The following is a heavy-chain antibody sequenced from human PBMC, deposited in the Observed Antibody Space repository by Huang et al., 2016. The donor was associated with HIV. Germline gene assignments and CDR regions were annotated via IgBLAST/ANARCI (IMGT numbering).Heavy chain of an antibody. CDR3: ARGGGIQLWLLGYYYMDV. J-gene: IGHJ6*03. Sequence: QVQLVQSGAEVKKPGASVKVSCKASGYTFSSFGISWVRQAPGQGLEWWRWSGGNKGNTKVTQKSQGSLTMTTDTAARPAYMELRSRRSDDTAVYYCARGGGIQLWLLGYYYMDVWGNGTTVTVSS. CDR1: GYTFSSFG. CDR2: SGGNKGNT. D-gene: IGHD5-18*01. V-gene: IGHV1-18*01.